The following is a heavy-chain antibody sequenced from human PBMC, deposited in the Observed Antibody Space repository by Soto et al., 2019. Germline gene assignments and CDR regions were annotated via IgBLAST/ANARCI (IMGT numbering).Heavy chain of an antibody. J-gene: IGHJ6*02. D-gene: IGHD2-15*01. CDR3: ARDLRYCSGGTGYLYYYGMDV. CDR1: GFTFSNFC. CDR2: INSDGSST. Sequence: EVQLVESGGGLIQPGTSLRLSCAASGFTFSNFCMHWVRQAPGKGLEWVARINSDGSSTSYADSVKGRFTISRDNAKNTLYVQMNSVRAEDTAVYYCARDLRYCSGGTGYLYYYGMDVWGPGATVTVSS. V-gene: IGHV3-74*01.